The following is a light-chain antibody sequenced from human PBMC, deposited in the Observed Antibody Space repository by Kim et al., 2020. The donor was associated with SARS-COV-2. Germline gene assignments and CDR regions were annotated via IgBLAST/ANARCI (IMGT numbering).Light chain of an antibody. Sequence: QSALTQPASVSGSPGQSITISCTGTSSDVGGYNYVSWYQQHPGKAPKLMIYDVSNRPSGVSNRFSGSKSGNTASLTISGLQAEDEADYYCSSYTSIMSFGTGTKVTVL. CDR1: SSDVGGYNY. CDR2: DVS. J-gene: IGLJ1*01. V-gene: IGLV2-14*03. CDR3: SSYTSIMS.